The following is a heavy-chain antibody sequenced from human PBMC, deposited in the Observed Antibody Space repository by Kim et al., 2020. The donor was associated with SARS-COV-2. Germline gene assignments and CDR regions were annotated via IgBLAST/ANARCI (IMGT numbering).Heavy chain of an antibody. CDR3: AKEPHLAGTTTFDY. V-gene: IGHV3-23*01. D-gene: IGHD1-7*01. Sequence: AGSGKGPFTISRDNSKNTLYLQMNSLRAGETAVYYCAKEPHLAGTTTFDYWGQGTLVTVSS. J-gene: IGHJ4*02.